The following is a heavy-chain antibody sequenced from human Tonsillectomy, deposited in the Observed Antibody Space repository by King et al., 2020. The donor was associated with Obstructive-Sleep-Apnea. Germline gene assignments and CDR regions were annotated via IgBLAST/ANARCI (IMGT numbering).Heavy chain of an antibody. CDR2: ISVYNGDT. V-gene: IGHV1-18*04. CDR1: GYTFTRYG. J-gene: IGHJ4*02. CDR3: ARYAYAAVGSTDYFDC. D-gene: IGHD6-13*01. Sequence: QLVQSGVEVKKPGASVKVSCKASGYTFTRYGITWVRLAPGQGLEWMGWISVYNGDTKYAQKFQGRVTMTTDTSTNTAYMELRSLRSDDTAVYYCARYAYAAVGSTDYFDCWGQGTLVTVSS.